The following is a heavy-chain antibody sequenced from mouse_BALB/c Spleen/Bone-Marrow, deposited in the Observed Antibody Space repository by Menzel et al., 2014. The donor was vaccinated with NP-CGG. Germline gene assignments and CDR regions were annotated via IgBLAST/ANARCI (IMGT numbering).Heavy chain of an antibody. V-gene: IGHV5-9-2*01. Sequence: EVMLVESGGGLVKSGGSPKLSCAASGFSFNSYGMSWVRQTPEKRLEWVATISGGGSHTFYPDSVKGRFTISRDNAKNNLCLQLSSLRSEDTALYYCARHAYYDQTEVSFVYWGQGTLVTVSA. CDR2: ISGGGSHT. CDR1: GFSFNSYG. D-gene: IGHD2-4*01. CDR3: ARHAYYDQTEVSFVY. J-gene: IGHJ3*01.